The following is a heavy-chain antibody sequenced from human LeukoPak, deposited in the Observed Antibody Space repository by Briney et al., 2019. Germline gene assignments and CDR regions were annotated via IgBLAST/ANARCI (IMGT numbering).Heavy chain of an antibody. CDR2: IHRSGTI. D-gene: IGHD3-22*01. CDR3: AGGNDDSKLHH. Sequence: SETLSLTCSVSGDSVTSGNYYWSWIRQHPEKGPECIGHIHRSGTIYYNPSLLSRATISVDASKNQFSLRLSSVTAADTALYYCAGGNDDSKLHHWGQGTLVTVSS. J-gene: IGHJ1*01. CDR1: GDSVTSGNYY. V-gene: IGHV4-31*03.